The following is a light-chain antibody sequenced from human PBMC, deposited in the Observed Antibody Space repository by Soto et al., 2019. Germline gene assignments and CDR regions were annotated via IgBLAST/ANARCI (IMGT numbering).Light chain of an antibody. Sequence: DIQMTQSPSTLSGYVGDRVTITCRASQTISSWLAWYQQKPGRAPKLLIYAASSLQSGVTSRFSGSGSGTDFILTISSLQPEDFATYYCQQSYSTPRDFGQGTRL. V-gene: IGKV1-39*01. CDR2: AAS. J-gene: IGKJ5*01. CDR3: QQSYSTPRD. CDR1: QTISSW.